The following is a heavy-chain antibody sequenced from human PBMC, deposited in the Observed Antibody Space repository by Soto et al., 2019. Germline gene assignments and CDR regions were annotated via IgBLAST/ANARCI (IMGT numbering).Heavy chain of an antibody. J-gene: IGHJ4*02. Sequence: QVQLVQSGAEVKKPGSSVKVSCKASGGTFSSYSINWVRQAPGQGLEWMGEIIPIVGTANYAQKFQGRVTITADESTSTAYMELSSLRSEETAVYYCARDGGRHSGGIDYWGQGTLVTVSS. CDR2: IIPIVGTA. D-gene: IGHD1-26*01. V-gene: IGHV1-69*01. CDR3: ARDGGRHSGGIDY. CDR1: GGTFSSYS.